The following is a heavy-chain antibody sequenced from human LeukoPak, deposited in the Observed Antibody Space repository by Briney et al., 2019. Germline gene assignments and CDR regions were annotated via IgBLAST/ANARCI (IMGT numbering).Heavy chain of an antibody. CDR2: IYYSGST. CDR3: AREIVVVPDSSGWFDP. D-gene: IGHD2-2*01. V-gene: IGHV4-30-4*08. Sequence: SETLSLTCTVSGGSISSGDYYWSWIRQPPGKGLEWIGCIYYSGSTYYNLSLKSRVTISVDTSKNQFSLKLSSVTAADTAVYYCAREIVVVPDSSGWFDPWGQGTLVTVSS. J-gene: IGHJ5*02. CDR1: GGSISSGDYY.